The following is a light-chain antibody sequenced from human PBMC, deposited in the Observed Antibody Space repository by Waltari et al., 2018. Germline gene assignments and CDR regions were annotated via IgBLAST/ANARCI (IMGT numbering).Light chain of an antibody. J-gene: IGKJ4*01. CDR3: QQSYSPLT. CDR2: AAS. V-gene: IGKV1-39*01. CDR1: QSISTY. Sequence: DFQMTQSPSSLSASVGDRVTITRRARQSISTYLNWYQQKPGKAPNLLIYAASSLQSGVPSRFSGSGSGTDFTLTISSLQPEDFATYYCQQSYSPLTFGGGTKVEIK.